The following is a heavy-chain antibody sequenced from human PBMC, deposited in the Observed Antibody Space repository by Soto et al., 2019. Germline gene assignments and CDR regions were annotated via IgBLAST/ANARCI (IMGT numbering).Heavy chain of an antibody. J-gene: IGHJ6*02. CDR3: TREHYYYYGMDV. V-gene: IGHV4-30-4*01. CDR1: GDSIRSGNHY. CDR2: IYYSGST. Sequence: SETLSLTCTVSGDSIRSGNHYWSWIRQPPGKGLEWIGYIYYSGSTYYSPSLKSRVTISVDTSKNQFSLKLNSVTAADTAVYYCTREHYYYYGMDVWGQGATVTVSS.